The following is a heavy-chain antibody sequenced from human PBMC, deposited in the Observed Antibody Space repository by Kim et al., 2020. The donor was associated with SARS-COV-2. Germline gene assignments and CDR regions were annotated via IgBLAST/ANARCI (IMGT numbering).Heavy chain of an antibody. CDR3: AKVVTMVRGVRDAFDI. CDR1: GFTFSSYA. J-gene: IGHJ3*02. CDR2: ISGSGGST. Sequence: GGSLRLSCAASGFTFSSYAMSWVRQAPGKGLEWVSAISGSGGSTYYADSVKGLFTISRDNSKNTLYLQMNSLRAEDTAVYYCAKVVTMVRGVRDAFDIWGQGTMVTVSS. V-gene: IGHV3-23*01. D-gene: IGHD3-10*01.